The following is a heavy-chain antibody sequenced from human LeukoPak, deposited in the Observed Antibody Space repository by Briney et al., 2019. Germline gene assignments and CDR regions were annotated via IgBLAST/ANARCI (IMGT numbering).Heavy chain of an antibody. CDR2: INPNSGGT. D-gene: IGHD4-11*01. CDR1: GYTFTGYY. Sequence: ASVKVSCKASGYTFTGYYMHWVRQAPGQGLEWMGWINPNSGGTNYAQKFQGRVTMTTDTSTSTAYMELRSLRSDDTAVYYCARINYRPIIKFFDFWGQGTLVTVSS. V-gene: IGHV1-2*02. J-gene: IGHJ4*02. CDR3: ARINYRPIIKFFDF.